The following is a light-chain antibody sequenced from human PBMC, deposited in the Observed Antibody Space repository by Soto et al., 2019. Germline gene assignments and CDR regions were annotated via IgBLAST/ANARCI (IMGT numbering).Light chain of an antibody. V-gene: IGKV3-20*01. CDR3: QQYITSPWT. CDR2: GAS. J-gene: IGKJ1*01. Sequence: ELVLTQSPGTLSLSPGDRATLSCRASQTVRNNYLAWYQQKPGRTPRLLIYGASSRATGVPDRFNGSGSGTDFTLTISRLEPEDFAVYYCQQYITSPWTFGRGTKVDIK. CDR1: QTVRNNY.